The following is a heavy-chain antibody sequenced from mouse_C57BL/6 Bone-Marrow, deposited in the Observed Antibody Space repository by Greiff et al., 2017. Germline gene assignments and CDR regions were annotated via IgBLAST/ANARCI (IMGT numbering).Heavy chain of an antibody. J-gene: IGHJ3*01. CDR3: TRCYSNYVRSWLAY. Sequence: QVHVKQSGAELVRPGASVKLSCKASGYTFTDYGMHWVKQTPVHGLEWIGAIDPATGGTPYNQKFKGKAILTVDKSSSTAYMELRSLTSADSAVYYCTRCYSNYVRSWLAYWGQGTLVTVSA. D-gene: IGHD2-5*01. V-gene: IGHV1-15*01. CDR1: GYTFTDYG. CDR2: IDPATGGT.